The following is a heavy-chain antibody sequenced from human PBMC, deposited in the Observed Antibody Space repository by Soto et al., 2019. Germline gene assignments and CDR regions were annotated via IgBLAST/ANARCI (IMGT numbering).Heavy chain of an antibody. V-gene: IGHV3-23*01. D-gene: IGHD5-12*01. Sequence: GGSLRLSCAVSGLTFTKYAMSWVRQAPGKGLEWVSAIRGRGRATHYADSVKGRFTISRDNSKNTLSLQMNSLRVEDTAMYFCAKRSGFDSGLFDYWGQGTLVTVSS. CDR2: IRGRGRAT. CDR1: GLTFTKYA. J-gene: IGHJ4*02. CDR3: AKRSGFDSGLFDY.